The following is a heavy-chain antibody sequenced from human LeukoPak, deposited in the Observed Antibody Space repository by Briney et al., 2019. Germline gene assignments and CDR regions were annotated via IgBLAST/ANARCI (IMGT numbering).Heavy chain of an antibody. J-gene: IGHJ4*02. V-gene: IGHV3-73*01. CDR3: TSMGKNDYVWGSYRQFDY. CDR2: IRSKANSYAS. Sequence: GGSLTLSCAASGFTFSGSAMHWVRHASGQGLEWVGRIRSKANSYASAYAASVKGRFTISRGDSKNTASLQMNSLKTEDTAVYYCTSMGKNDYVWGSYRQFDYWGQGTLVTVSS. D-gene: IGHD3-16*02. CDR1: GFTFSGSA.